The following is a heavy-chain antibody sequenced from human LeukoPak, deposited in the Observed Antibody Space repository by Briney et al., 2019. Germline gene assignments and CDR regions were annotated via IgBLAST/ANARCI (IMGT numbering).Heavy chain of an antibody. V-gene: IGHV3-33*01. D-gene: IGHD4-17*01. J-gene: IGHJ1*01. CDR3: ARDVAYGVPPESFQH. Sequence: PGGSLRLSCAASGFTFSSYGMHWVRQAPGKGLEWVAVIWYDGSNKYYADSVKGRFTISRDNSKNTLYLQMNSLRAEDTAVYYCARDVAYGVPPESFQHWGQGTLVTVSS. CDR1: GFTFSSYG. CDR2: IWYDGSNK.